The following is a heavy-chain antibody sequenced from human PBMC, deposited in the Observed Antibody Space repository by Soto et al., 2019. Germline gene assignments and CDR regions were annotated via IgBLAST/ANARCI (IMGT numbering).Heavy chain of an antibody. J-gene: IGHJ6*02. V-gene: IGHV3-21*01. CDR3: ARGYRLYYYYGMDV. Sequence: PXESLRLSFAASGFTFSSYSMNWVRQAPGKGLEWVSSISSSSSYICYADSVKGRFTISRDNAKNSLYLQMNSLRAEDTAVYYCARGYRLYYYYGMDVWGQGTTVTVSS. CDR2: ISSSSSYI. CDR1: GFTFSSYS. D-gene: IGHD1-26*01.